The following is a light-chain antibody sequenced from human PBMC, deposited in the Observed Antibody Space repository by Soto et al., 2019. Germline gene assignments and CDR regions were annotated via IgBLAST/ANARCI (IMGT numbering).Light chain of an antibody. V-gene: IGKV3-15*01. CDR3: QQYNNWPRT. Sequence: EIVMTQSPATLSVSPGERATLSCRASQSVSSNLAWYQQKPGQAPRLLIYGASTRATGIPARFSGSGSGTEFTLTISSLQSEDCVVYYCQQYNNWPRTFGQGNKVEIK. CDR1: QSVSSN. CDR2: GAS. J-gene: IGKJ1*01.